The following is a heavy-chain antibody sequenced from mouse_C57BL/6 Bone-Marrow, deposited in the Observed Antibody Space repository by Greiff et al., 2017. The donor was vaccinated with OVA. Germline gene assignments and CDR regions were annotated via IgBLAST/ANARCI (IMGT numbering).Heavy chain of an antibody. V-gene: IGHV2-6*01. CDR1: GFSLTSYG. J-gene: IGHJ3*01. CDR2: IWGVGST. Sequence: VKLVESGPGLVAPSQSLSITCTVSGFSLTSYGVDWVRQSPGKGLEWLGVIWGVGSTNYNSALKSRLSISKDNSKSQVFLKMNSLQTDDTAMYYCASGSPGFAYWGQGTLVTVSA. CDR3: ASGSPGFAY.